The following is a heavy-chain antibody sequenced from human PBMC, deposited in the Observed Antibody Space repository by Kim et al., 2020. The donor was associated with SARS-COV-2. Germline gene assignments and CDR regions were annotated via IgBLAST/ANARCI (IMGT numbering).Heavy chain of an antibody. Sequence: GGSLRLSCAGSGFSFSGYGMHWVRQAPGNGPEWVAAISYDGNYKYYAESVKGRFTISKDKSTNTLFLQMDPLRDDDTAVYYCAKGGFSTSSYFDNWGQGTLITVSS. CDR2: ISYDGNYK. CDR1: GFSFSGYG. CDR3: AKGGFSTSSYFDN. V-gene: IGHV3-30*18. J-gene: IGHJ4*02. D-gene: IGHD6-6*01.